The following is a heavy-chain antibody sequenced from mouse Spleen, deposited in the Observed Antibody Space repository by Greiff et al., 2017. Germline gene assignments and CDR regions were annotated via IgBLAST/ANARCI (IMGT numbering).Heavy chain of an antibody. CDR1: GYTFTSYY. V-gene: IGHV1S56*01. Sequence: QVQLKQSGPELVKPGASVKMSCKASGYTFTSYYIHWVKQRPGQGLEWIGWIYPGDGSTKYNEKFKGKTTLTADKSSSTAYMLLSSLTSEDSAIYFCARGYYGNAPFAYWGQGTLVTVSA. CDR2: IYPGDGST. CDR3: ARGYYGNAPFAY. J-gene: IGHJ3*01. D-gene: IGHD2-1*01.